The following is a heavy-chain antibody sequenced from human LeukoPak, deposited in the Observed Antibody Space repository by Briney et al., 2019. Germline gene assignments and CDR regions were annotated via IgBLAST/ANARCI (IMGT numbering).Heavy chain of an antibody. D-gene: IGHD3-9*01. Sequence: GSSVKVSCKASGGTFISYAISWLRQAPGQGLEWVGGIVPIFGTANYEQTVQGRVTITADESTSTAYMELSSLRSEDTAVYYCARLNYDILTGYYDLDYWGQGTLVTVSS. CDR2: IVPIFGTA. CDR1: GGTFISYA. V-gene: IGHV1-69*01. J-gene: IGHJ4*02. CDR3: ARLNYDILTGYYDLDY.